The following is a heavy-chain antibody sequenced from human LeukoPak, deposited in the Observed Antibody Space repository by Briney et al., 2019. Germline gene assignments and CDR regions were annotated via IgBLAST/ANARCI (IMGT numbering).Heavy chain of an antibody. CDR2: INHSGST. J-gene: IGHJ6*03. CDR3: ARLHARKYYYYYYYMDV. CDR1: GGSISSYY. Sequence: SETLSLTCTVSGGSISSYYWSWIRQPPGKGLEWIGEINHSGSTNYNPSLKSRVTISVDTSKNQFSLKLSSVTAADTAVYYCARLHARKYYYYYYYMDVWGKGTTVTISS. V-gene: IGHV4-34*01.